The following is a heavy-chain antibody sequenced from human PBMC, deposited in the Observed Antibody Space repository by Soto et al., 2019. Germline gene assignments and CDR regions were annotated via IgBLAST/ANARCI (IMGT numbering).Heavy chain of an antibody. Sequence: SETLSLTCIVSGASISSFYWSWIRQPPGKGLEWIGYTYCSGSTTYNSSLKSRVTISVDTSKNHFSLKLRSVTAADTAVYYCARTRTDYEDFWGQGTLVTVSS. V-gene: IGHV4-59*01. J-gene: IGHJ4*02. CDR3: ARTRTDYEDF. CDR2: TYCSGST. D-gene: IGHD4-17*01. CDR1: GASISSFY.